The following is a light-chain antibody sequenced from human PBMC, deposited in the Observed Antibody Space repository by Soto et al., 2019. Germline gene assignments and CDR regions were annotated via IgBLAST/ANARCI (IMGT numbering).Light chain of an antibody. CDR3: QQYNNWPFS. Sequence: EIVMTQSPATLSVSPGERATLSCRASQSVSSNLAWYQQKPGQSPRLLIYDVSIRATGVPARFSATGSETDFTLTISGLQSGDSAVYFCQQYNNWPFSFGQGTRLEI. CDR2: DVS. V-gene: IGKV3-15*01. CDR1: QSVSSN. J-gene: IGKJ5*01.